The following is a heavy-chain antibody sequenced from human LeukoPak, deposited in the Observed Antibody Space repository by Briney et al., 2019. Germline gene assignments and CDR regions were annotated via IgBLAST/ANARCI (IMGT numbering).Heavy chain of an antibody. CDR2: INDYSGNT. CDR3: ARGRIAKIVVVHSFQYGMDV. D-gene: IGHD3-22*01. CDR1: GGSFTDYF. V-gene: IGHV4-34*01. Sequence: SETLSLTCDVFGGSFTDYFWTWIRQSPGKGLEWIGEINDYSGNTNYNPSLNSRVSISLEKSKNQFYLELRSVTAADTAVYYCARGRIAKIVVVHSFQYGMDVWGQGTTVTVSS. J-gene: IGHJ6*02.